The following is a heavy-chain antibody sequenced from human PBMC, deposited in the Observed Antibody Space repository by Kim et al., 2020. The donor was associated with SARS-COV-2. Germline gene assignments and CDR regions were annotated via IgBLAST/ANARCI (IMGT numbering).Heavy chain of an antibody. D-gene: IGHD1-1*01. Sequence: GGSLRLSCAASGFTVSSNYMSWVRQAPGKGLEWVSVIYSGGSTYYADSVKGRFTISRDNSKNTLYLQMNSLRAEDTAVYYCARDLGTYAVGYWGQGTLVTVSS. CDR3: ARDLGTYAVGY. V-gene: IGHV3-66*01. CDR2: IYSGGST. J-gene: IGHJ4*02. CDR1: GFTVSSNY.